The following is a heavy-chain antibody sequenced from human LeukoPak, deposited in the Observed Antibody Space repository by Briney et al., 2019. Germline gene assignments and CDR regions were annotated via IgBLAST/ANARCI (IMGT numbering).Heavy chain of an antibody. CDR2: IVVGGGNT. D-gene: IGHD3-22*01. J-gene: IGHJ6*02. CDR3: AAGIPDSSGYYYYGMDV. Sequence: ASVRVSCKASVFTSTSSAMQCVREARGQRREWGGYIVVGGGNTNYAQKFQERVTITRDMSTSAAYMELSSLRYEDTAVYYCAAGIPDSSGYYYYGMDVWGRGTTVTVSS. V-gene: IGHV1-58*02. CDR1: VFTSTSSA.